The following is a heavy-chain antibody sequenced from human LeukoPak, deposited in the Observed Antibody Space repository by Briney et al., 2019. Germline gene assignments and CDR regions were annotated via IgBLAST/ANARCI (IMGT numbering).Heavy chain of an antibody. V-gene: IGHV3-23*01. CDR1: GFTFSSHA. D-gene: IGHD5-12*01. CDR3: ARDSGGYDGPSYFDY. CDR2: ITGSGVST. J-gene: IGHJ4*02. Sequence: GGSLRLSCPASGFTFSSHAMSWVRQAPGKGLEWVSSITGSGVSTNNADSVKGRFTISRDNAKNSLYLQMNSLRAEDTAVYYCARDSGGYDGPSYFDYWGQGTLVTVSS.